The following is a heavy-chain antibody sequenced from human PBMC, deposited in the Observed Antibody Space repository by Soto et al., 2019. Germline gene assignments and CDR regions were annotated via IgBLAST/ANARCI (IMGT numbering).Heavy chain of an antibody. CDR3: APPARLTVTGPGPYCFPP. CDR2: MNPNSGNT. D-gene: IGHD4-4*01. J-gene: IGHJ5*02. CDR1: GYTFTSYD. V-gene: IGHV1-8*01. Sequence: QVQLVQSGAEVKKPGASVKVSCKASGYTFTSYDINWVRQATGQGLEWMGWMNPNSGNTGYAQKFQGRVTMTRNTSIPTAYMDLGTLTSDAPAVYYCAPPARLTVTGPGPYCFPPSGQGTLIPVS.